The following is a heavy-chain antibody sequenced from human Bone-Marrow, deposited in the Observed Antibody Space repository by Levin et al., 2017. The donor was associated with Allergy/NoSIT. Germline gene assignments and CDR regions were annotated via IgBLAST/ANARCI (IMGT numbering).Heavy chain of an antibody. Sequence: HPGESLKISCAASGFTFDDYAMHWVRQAPGKGLEWVSGISWNSGSIGYADSVKGRFTISRDNAKNSLYLQMNSLRAEDTALYYCAKDSRSSGWYYFDYWGQGTLVTVSS. D-gene: IGHD6-19*01. V-gene: IGHV3-9*01. CDR2: ISWNSGSI. J-gene: IGHJ4*02. CDR3: AKDSRSSGWYYFDY. CDR1: GFTFDDYA.